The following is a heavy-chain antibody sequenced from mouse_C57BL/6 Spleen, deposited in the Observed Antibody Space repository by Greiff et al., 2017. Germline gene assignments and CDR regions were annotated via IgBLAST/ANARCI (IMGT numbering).Heavy chain of an antibody. CDR1: GYTFTSYW. D-gene: IGHD1-1*01. V-gene: IGHV1-64*01. Sequence: VQLQQPGAELVKPGASVKLSCKASGYTFTSYWMHWVKQRPGQGLEWIGMIHPNSGSTNYNEKFKSKATLTVDKSSSTAYMQLSSLTSEDSAVYYCARTVPYWYFDVWGTGTTVTVSS. CDR3: ARTVPYWYFDV. CDR2: IHPNSGST. J-gene: IGHJ1*03.